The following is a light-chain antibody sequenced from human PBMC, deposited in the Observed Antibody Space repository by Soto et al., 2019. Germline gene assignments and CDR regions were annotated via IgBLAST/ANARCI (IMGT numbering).Light chain of an antibody. Sequence: QAVVTQEPLLTVSPGGTVTLTCGSRTGAVTNGHYAYWIQQKPGQAPRTLIFDTRLKHSWAPARFSGSLLGGRAALTLSGAQPEDEADYYCLLSYGAVRIFGGGTKLTVL. J-gene: IGLJ2*01. CDR3: LLSYGAVRI. V-gene: IGLV7-46*01. CDR1: TGAVTNGHY. CDR2: DTR.